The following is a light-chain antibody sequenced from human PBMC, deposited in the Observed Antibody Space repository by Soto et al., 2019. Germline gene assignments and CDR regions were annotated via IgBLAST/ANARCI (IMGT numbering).Light chain of an antibody. CDR1: QGISRK. CDR3: QQYHTWTIT. J-gene: IGKJ4*01. Sequence: IVMTQFPATLSVAPGERVTFSCRASQGISRKVAWYQHKPGQAPRLIISGASTGATGIPARFSGSGSGTEFTLTISSLKYEDCAIYYCQQYHTWTITFGGGTKVDIK. V-gene: IGKV3-15*01. CDR2: GAS.